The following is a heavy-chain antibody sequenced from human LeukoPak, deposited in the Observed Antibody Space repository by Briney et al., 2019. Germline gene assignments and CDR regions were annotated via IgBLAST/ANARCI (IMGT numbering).Heavy chain of an antibody. D-gene: IGHD1-1*01. CDR2: ISANDGKT. V-gene: IGHV1-18*01. J-gene: IGHJ4*02. CDR1: GFVFTSYG. CDR3: ARELHVERDDY. Sequence: ASVKVSCKASGFVFTSYGFTWVRQAPGQGLEWMGWISANDGKTHYSEKHQGRVTMSTDTVTSTAYMELRSLRSDDTAVYYCARELHVERDDYWGQGTLVTVSS.